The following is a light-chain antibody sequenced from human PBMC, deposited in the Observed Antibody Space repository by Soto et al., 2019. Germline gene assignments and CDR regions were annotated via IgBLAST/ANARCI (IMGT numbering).Light chain of an antibody. CDR1: QGISNY. Sequence: DIEMTQSPSSLSASVGDRVTITCRASQGISNYLAWYQQKPGKVPKLLIYAAFTLQSGVPSRVSGSGSGTDFTLTISSLQPEDVATYYSQKXNSXXAFGQGTKVEIK. CDR3: QKXNSXXA. CDR2: AAF. V-gene: IGKV1-27*01. J-gene: IGKJ1*01.